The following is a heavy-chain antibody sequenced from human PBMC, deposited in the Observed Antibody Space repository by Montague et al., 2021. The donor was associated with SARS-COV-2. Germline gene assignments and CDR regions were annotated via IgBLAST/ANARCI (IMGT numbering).Heavy chain of an antibody. D-gene: IGHD3-22*01. CDR1: GFIFEDYA. CDR3: AKDGGHSCGYYYKGGFDS. V-gene: IGHV3-9*01. J-gene: IGHJ4*02. CDR2: ISWNSGSI. Sequence: SLRLSCAASGFIFEDYAMHWVRQAPGKGLEWVSGISWNSGSIAYEDSVKGRFPISRENAKNSLYLQMKSLRPEDTALYFCAKDGGHSCGYYYKGGFDSWGQGTPVTVSS.